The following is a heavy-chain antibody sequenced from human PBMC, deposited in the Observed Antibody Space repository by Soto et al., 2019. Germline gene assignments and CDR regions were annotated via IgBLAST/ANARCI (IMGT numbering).Heavy chain of an antibody. Sequence: VQLLESGGGLVRPGGSLRVSCAASGLTFSSYGMSWVRQAPGKGPEWVSGISGSGGSTYYADSVKGRFTISRDNSKNTVYLQMNSLRAEDTALYYCASYYYHSSGYYHYFDYWGQGTLVTVSS. V-gene: IGHV3-23*01. CDR1: GLTFSSYG. CDR3: ASYYYHSSGYYHYFDY. CDR2: ISGSGGST. D-gene: IGHD3-22*01. J-gene: IGHJ4*02.